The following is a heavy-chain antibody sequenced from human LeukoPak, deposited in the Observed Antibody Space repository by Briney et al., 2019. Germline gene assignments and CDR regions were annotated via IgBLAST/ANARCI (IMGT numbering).Heavy chain of an antibody. CDR3: ARQYYYDSSGNEAFDI. CDR1: GYSFTSYW. J-gene: IGHJ3*02. Sequence: KVSCKGSGYSFTSYWIGWVRQMPGKGLEWMGIIYPGDSDTRYSPSFQGQVTISADKSISTAYLQWSSLKASDTAMYYCARQYYYDSSGNEAFDIWGQGTMVTVSS. CDR2: IYPGDSDT. V-gene: IGHV5-51*01. D-gene: IGHD3-22*01.